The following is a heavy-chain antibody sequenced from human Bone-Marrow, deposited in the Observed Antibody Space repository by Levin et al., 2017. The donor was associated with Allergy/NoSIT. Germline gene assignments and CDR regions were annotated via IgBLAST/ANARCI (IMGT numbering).Heavy chain of an antibody. CDR3: ARGPTVTNYYYGMDV. Sequence: PSETLSLTCTVSGGSISSYYWSWIRQPPGKGLEWIGYIYYSGSTNYNPSLKSRVTISVDTSKKQFSLKLDSVTAADTAVYDCARGPTVTNYYYGMDVWGQGTTVTVSS. D-gene: IGHD4-17*01. CDR1: GGSISSYY. V-gene: IGHV4-59*01. CDR2: IYYSGST. J-gene: IGHJ6*02.